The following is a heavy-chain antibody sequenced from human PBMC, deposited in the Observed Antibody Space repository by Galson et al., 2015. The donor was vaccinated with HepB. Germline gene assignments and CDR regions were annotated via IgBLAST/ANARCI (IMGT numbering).Heavy chain of an antibody. CDR2: TSYRSKWYN. CDR1: GDSVSSNSAA. V-gene: IGHV6-1*01. Sequence: CAISGDSVSSNSAAWNWIRQSPSRGLEWLGRTSYRSKWYNDYAVSVKSRITINPDTSKNQFSLQLNSVTPEDTAVYYCARDRKQWLGYYYYGMDVWGQGTTVTVSS. D-gene: IGHD6-19*01. J-gene: IGHJ6*02. CDR3: ARDRKQWLGYYYYGMDV.